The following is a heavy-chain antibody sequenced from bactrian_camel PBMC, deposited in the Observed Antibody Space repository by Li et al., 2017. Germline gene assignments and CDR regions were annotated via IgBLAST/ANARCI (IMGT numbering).Heavy chain of an antibody. CDR2: IDPGGNP. J-gene: IGHJ4*01. CDR1: GYTGPGSNYC. D-gene: IGHD6*01. V-gene: IGHV3S1*01. Sequence: VQLVESGGGAVQAGGSLRLSCVASGYTGPGSNYCMAWFREAPGKRREGVATIDPGGNPNYVDSVKGRFTISQDCAKNTMYLQMNNLKTEDTAVYYCAPAGRSYVDIKCRARLGQGTQVTVS.